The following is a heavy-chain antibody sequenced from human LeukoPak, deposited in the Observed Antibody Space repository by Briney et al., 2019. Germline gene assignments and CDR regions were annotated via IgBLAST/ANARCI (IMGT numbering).Heavy chain of an antibody. V-gene: IGHV4-31*03. D-gene: IGHD2-2*01. Sequence: SETLSLTCTVSGGSISSGGYYWSWIRQHPGKGLEWIGYIYYSGSTYYNPSLKSRVTISVDRSKNQFSLKLSSVTAADTAVYYCARESVEEAYLGYCSSTSCYGWFDPWGQGTLVTVSS. CDR2: IYYSGST. CDR3: ARESVEEAYLGYCSSTSCYGWFDP. J-gene: IGHJ5*02. CDR1: GGSISSGGYY.